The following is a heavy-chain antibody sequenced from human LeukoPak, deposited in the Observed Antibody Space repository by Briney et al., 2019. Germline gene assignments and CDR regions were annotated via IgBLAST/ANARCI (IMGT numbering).Heavy chain of an antibody. J-gene: IGHJ4*02. CDR1: GGSISSYY. CDR2: IYYSGST. Sequence: SETLSLTCTVSGGSISSYYWSWIRQPPGKGLEWIGYIYYSGSTNYNPSLKSRVTISVDTSKNQFSLKLSSVTAADTAVYYCALAGEVRGVIDYWGQGTLVTVSS. V-gene: IGHV4-59*01. CDR3: ALAGEVRGVIDY. D-gene: IGHD3-10*01.